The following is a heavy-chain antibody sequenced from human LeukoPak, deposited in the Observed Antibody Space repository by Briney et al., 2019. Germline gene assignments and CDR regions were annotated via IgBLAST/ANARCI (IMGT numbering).Heavy chain of an antibody. CDR2: IIPIFGTA. J-gene: IGHJ4*02. Sequence: SVKVSCKASGGTFSSYAISWVRQAPGQGLEWMGGIIPIFGTANYAQKFQGRVTITADESTSTAYMELSSLRSEDTAVYYCPLGFYDFWSGYNYYFDYWGQGTLVTVSS. D-gene: IGHD3-3*01. CDR1: GGTFSSYA. V-gene: IGHV1-69*13. CDR3: PLGFYDFWSGYNYYFDY.